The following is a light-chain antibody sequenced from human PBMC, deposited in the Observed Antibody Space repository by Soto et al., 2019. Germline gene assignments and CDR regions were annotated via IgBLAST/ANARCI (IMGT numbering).Light chain of an antibody. J-gene: IGLJ1*01. CDR2: DVS. Sequence: QSALTQPRSVSGSPGQSVTISCTGTSSDVGGYNYVSWYQQHPGKAPKLMIYDVSKGPSGVPDRFYGFKSGNTASLIISGLQADDEADYSCSALAGTYIDVLGTGTKVTVL. CDR3: SALAGTYIDV. V-gene: IGLV2-11*01. CDR1: SSDVGGYNY.